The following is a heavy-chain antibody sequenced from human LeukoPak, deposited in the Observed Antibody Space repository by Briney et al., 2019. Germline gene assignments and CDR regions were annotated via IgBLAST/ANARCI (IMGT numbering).Heavy chain of an antibody. J-gene: IGHJ4*02. CDR3: ARWGGSCAFDY. V-gene: IGHV1-46*01. CDR1: GYTFTSYY. Sequence: GASVEVSCKASGYTFTSYYMHWVRQAPGQGLEWMGIINPSGGSTSYAQKFQGRVTMTRDTSTSTVYMELSSLRSEDTAVYYCARWGGSCAFDYWGQGTLVTVSS. D-gene: IGHD2-15*01. CDR2: INPSGGST.